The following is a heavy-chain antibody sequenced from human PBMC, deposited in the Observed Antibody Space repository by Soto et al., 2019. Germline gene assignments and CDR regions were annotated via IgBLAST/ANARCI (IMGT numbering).Heavy chain of an antibody. D-gene: IGHD1-1*01. CDR1: GFTFTSSA. V-gene: IGHV1-58*02. J-gene: IGHJ6*02. CDR2: IVVGSGNT. CDR3: AADWLPRWEQYYYYGMDV. Sequence: QMQLVQSGPEVKKPGTSVKVSCKASGFTFTSSAMQWVRQARGQRLEWIGWIVVGSGNTNYAQKFQERVTITRDMSTSTAYMELSSLRSEDTAVYYCAADWLPRWEQYYYYGMDVWGQGTTVTVSS.